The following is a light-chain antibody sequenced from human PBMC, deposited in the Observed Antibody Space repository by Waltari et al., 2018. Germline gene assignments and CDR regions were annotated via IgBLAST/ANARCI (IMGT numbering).Light chain of an antibody. CDR2: GVS. Sequence: QSALTQPASVSGSPGQAITISCTGTSSDIGRYNYVSWYQQHPGKAPKLVISGVSNRPPGVSNRFSGSKSGNTASLTISGLQAEDGAHYYCSSYTNSGNVVFGGGTKLTVL. J-gene: IGLJ2*01. V-gene: IGLV2-14*01. CDR3: SSYTNSGNVV. CDR1: SSDIGRYNY.